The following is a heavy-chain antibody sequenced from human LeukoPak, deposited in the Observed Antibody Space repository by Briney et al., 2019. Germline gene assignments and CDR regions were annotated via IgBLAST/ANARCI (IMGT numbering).Heavy chain of an antibody. CDR1: GYTLTELS. J-gene: IGHJ4*02. V-gene: IGHV1-24*01. Sequence: GASVKVSCKVSGYTLTELSMHWVRQAPGKGLEGMGGFDPEDGETIYAQKFQGRVTMTEDTSTDTAYMELSSLRSEDTAVYYCASMATIAPSNFDYWGQGTLVTVSS. CDR3: ASMATIAPSNFDY. D-gene: IGHD5-18*01. CDR2: FDPEDGET.